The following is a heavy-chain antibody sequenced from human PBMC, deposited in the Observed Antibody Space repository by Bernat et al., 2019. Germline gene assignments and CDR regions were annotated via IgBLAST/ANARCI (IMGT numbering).Heavy chain of an antibody. CDR3: ARGYYDSPDV. J-gene: IGHJ6*02. Sequence: EVQLVESGGGLVQPGGSLRLSCAASGFTFSSYWMHWVRQAPGKGLVWVSRINGDGRSRSHASSVKGRYTISRDNTKNTLYLQMNSLSAEDTAVYYCARGYYDSPDVWGQGTTVTVSS. CDR2: INGDGRSR. CDR1: GFTFSSYW. D-gene: IGHD3-22*01. V-gene: IGHV3-74*01.